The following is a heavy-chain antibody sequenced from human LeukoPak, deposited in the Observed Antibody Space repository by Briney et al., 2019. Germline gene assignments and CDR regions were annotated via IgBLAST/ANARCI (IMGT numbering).Heavy chain of an antibody. CDR2: IYYSGST. CDR1: GGSISSYY. V-gene: IGHV4-59*01. Sequence: SETLSLTCTVSGGSISSYYWSWLRQPPGKGLEWIGYIYYSGSTNYNPCLKSRVTISVDTSKNQFSLKLSSVTAADTAVYYCARGRYDFWSGYYTAYYGMDVWGQGTTVTVSS. CDR3: ARGRYDFWSGYYTAYYGMDV. J-gene: IGHJ6*02. D-gene: IGHD3-3*01.